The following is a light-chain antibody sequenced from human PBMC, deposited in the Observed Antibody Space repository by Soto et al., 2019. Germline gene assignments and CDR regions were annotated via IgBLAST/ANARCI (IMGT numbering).Light chain of an antibody. CDR3: QKYNSAPLT. V-gene: IGKV1-27*01. CDR1: QGIAPY. J-gene: IGKJ4*01. CDR2: ATS. Sequence: DVQMTQSPSSLSAFVGDGVTITCRASQGIAPYLAWFQQKPGKVPKLLIYATSTLQSGVPSRFSGSGSGTDFPLTISSLQPEDIGTYYCQKYNSAPLTFGGGTKVEIK.